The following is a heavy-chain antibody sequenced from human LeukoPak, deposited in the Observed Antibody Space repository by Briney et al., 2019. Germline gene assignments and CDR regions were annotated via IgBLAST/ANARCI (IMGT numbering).Heavy chain of an antibody. V-gene: IGHV3-21*01. CDR3: ARGPRPGGSPEQPGDY. CDR1: GFTFSSYS. Sequence: PGGSLRLSCAASGFTFSSYSMNWVRQAPGKGLEWVSSISSSSSYIYYADSVKGRFTISRDNAKNSLYLQMNSLRAEDTAVYYCARGPRPGGSPEQPGDYWGQGTLVTVSS. J-gene: IGHJ4*02. D-gene: IGHD2-15*01. CDR2: ISSSSSYI.